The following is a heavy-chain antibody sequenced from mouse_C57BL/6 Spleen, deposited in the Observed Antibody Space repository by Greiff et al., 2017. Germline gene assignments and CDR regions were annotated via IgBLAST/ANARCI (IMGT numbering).Heavy chain of an antibody. J-gene: IGHJ1*03. CDR2: IDPSDSET. Sequence: VQLQQPGAELVRPGSSVKLSCKASGYTFTSYWMHWVKQRPIQGLEWIGNIDPSDSETHYNQKFKDKATLTVDKSSSTAYMQLSSLTSEDSAVYYCASSGKSHWYFDVWGTGTTVTVAS. D-gene: IGHD3-1*01. V-gene: IGHV1-52*01. CDR1: GYTFTSYW. CDR3: ASSGKSHWYFDV.